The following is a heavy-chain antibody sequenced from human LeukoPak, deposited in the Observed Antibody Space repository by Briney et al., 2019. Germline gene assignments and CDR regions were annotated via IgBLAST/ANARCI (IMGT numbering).Heavy chain of an antibody. CDR1: GFTFCSYA. D-gene: IGHD2-15*01. CDR2: ISGSGGST. J-gene: IGHJ3*02. V-gene: IGHV3-23*01. CDR3: APKDDHDAFDI. Sequence: GGSLRLSCTASGFTFCSYAMNWVRQAPGKGLQCVSAISGSGGSTYYADSVKGRFTISRDNSKNTLYLQMNSLRAEDTAVYYCAPKDDHDAFDIWGQGTMVTVSS.